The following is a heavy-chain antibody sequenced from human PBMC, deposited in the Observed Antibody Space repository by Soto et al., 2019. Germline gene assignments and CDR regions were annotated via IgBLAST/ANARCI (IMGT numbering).Heavy chain of an antibody. CDR1: GGSISSYY. V-gene: IGHV4-59*08. CDR2: IYYSGST. Sequence: SETLSLTCTVSGGSISSYYWSWIRQPPGKGLEWIGYIYYSGSTNYNPSLKSRVTISVDTSKNQFSLKLSSVTAADTAVYYCASLYDILTGYLPGIAFDIWGQGTMVTVSS. D-gene: IGHD3-9*01. J-gene: IGHJ3*02. CDR3: ASLYDILTGYLPGIAFDI.